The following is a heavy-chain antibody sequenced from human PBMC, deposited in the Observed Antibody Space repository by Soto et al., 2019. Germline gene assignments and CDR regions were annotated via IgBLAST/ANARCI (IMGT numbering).Heavy chain of an antibody. CDR3: ARVVVPTTVTTSNWFDP. J-gene: IGHJ5*02. CDR2: INPSGGST. V-gene: IGHV1-46*01. Sequence: QVQLVQSGADVKKPGASVKVSCKASGYTFTTYYIHWVRQAPGQGLEWMGIINPSGGSTNYAQRFQGRVTMTSDTSTSTVYMELSSLRTDDTAVYYCARVVVPTTVTTSNWFDPWGQGTLVTVSS. CDR1: GYTFTTYY. D-gene: IGHD4-17*01.